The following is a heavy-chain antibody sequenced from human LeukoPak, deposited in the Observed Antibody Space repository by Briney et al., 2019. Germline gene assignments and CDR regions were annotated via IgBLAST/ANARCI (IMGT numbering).Heavy chain of an antibody. J-gene: IGHJ4*02. D-gene: IGHD2-21*02. CDR3: TRMTAGHDY. Sequence: SETLSLTCAVSGVSFDDCYWSWVRQTPGKGLEWIGEINHSGYTNDSPSLKSRVTLSIDTSRKQFSLNLRSVTVADTGIYYCTRMTAGHDYWGQGTLVTVSS. CDR1: GVSFDDCY. V-gene: IGHV4-34*01. CDR2: INHSGYT.